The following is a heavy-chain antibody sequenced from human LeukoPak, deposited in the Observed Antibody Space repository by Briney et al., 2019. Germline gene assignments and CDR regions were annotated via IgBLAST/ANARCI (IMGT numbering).Heavy chain of an antibody. J-gene: IGHJ4*02. CDR1: GGSSRSGDYF. CDR3: ARENNDYGGKKAFDY. V-gene: IGHV4-30-4*01. Sequence: SETLSLTCAVSGGSSRSGDYFWSWIRQPPGKGLEWIGHIHYSGNTYYNPSLKSRVSISVDTSKNQFSLKLSSVTAADTAVYYCARENNDYGGKKAFDYSGQGTLVTVSS. CDR2: IHYSGNT. D-gene: IGHD4-23*01.